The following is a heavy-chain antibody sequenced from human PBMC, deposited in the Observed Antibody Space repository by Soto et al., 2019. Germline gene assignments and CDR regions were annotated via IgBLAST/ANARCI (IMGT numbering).Heavy chain of an antibody. CDR3: ARSQGSSTSLEIYYYYYYGMDV. CDR1: GGTFSSYA. D-gene: IGHD2-2*01. J-gene: IGHJ6*02. Sequence: QVQLVQSGAEVKKPGSSVKVSCKASGGTFSSYAISWVRQAPGQGLEWMGGIIPISETTNYAQKFQGRVTITADESKSTAYMELSSLRSEDTAVYYCARSQGSSTSLEIYYYYYYGMDVWPRDHGHRLL. CDR2: IIPISETT. V-gene: IGHV1-69*01.